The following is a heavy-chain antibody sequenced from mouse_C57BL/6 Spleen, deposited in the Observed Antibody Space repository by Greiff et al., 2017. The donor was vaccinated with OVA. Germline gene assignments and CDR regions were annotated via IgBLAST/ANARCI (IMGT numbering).Heavy chain of an antibody. CDR1: GYSFTDYN. CDR2: INPNYGTT. Sequence: VQLQQSGPELVKPGASVKISCKASGYSFTDYNMNWVKQSNGKSLEWIGVINPNYGTTSYNQKFKGKATLTVDKSASTADMHLNILTSEDSSFYYCARCPLITTVVATKAMDYWGQGTSVTVSS. CDR3: ARCPLITTVVATKAMDY. V-gene: IGHV1-39*01. D-gene: IGHD1-1*01. J-gene: IGHJ4*01.